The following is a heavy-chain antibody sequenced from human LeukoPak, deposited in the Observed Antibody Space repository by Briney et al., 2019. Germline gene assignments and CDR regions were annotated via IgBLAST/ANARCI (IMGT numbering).Heavy chain of an antibody. Sequence: SETLSLTCTVSGGSISSYYWSWIRQPPGKGLEWIGYIYYSGSTNYNPSLKSRVTISVDTSKNQFSLKLSSVTAADTAVYYCAGKMGSAEYFQHWGQGTLVTVSS. CDR1: GGSISSYY. CDR2: IYYSGST. J-gene: IGHJ1*01. D-gene: IGHD5-24*01. CDR3: AGKMGSAEYFQH. V-gene: IGHV4-59*01.